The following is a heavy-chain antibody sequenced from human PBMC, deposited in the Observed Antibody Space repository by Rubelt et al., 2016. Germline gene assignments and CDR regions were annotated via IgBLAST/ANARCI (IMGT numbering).Heavy chain of an antibody. J-gene: IGHJ4*02. CDR1: GYTFTSYG. Sequence: QVQLVQSGAEVKKPGASVKVSCKASGYTFTSYGISWVRQAPGQGLEWMGWISAYNGNTNYAQKLQGRVTRTSDTSTSTAYMELRSLRSDDTAVYDCARDPLPVRGVIMTPTHWGQGTLVTVSS. D-gene: IGHD3-10*01. V-gene: IGHV1-18*01. CDR3: ARDPLPVRGVIMTPTH. CDR2: ISAYNGNT.